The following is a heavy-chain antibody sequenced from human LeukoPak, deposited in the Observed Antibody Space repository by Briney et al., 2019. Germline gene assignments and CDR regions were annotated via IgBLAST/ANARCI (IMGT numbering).Heavy chain of an antibody. D-gene: IGHD3-3*01. CDR2: INQHGSET. Sequence: GGSLRLSCAASGSTFSNDWMSWVRQAPGKGLEWVGNINQHGSETYYGDSLKGRFTISRDNSKNTLYLHMNRLRAEDTAVYYCARDANWRPCEYWGQGILVTVSS. CDR3: ARDANWRPCEY. J-gene: IGHJ4*02. CDR1: GSTFSNDW. V-gene: IGHV3-7*01.